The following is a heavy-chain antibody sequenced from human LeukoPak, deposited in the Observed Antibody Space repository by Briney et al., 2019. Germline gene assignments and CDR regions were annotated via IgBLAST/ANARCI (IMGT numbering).Heavy chain of an antibody. V-gene: IGHV3-15*01. D-gene: IGHD4-17*01. Sequence: GGSLRLSCAASGFTFSNAWMSWVRQAPGKGLEWVGRIKSKTDGGTTDYAAPVKGRFTISRDDSKNTLYLQMNSLKTEDTAVYYCTTDQTSPTTTVTTGYWGQGTPVTVYS. CDR1: GFTFSNAW. CDR2: IKSKTDGGTT. CDR3: TTDQTSPTTTVTTGY. J-gene: IGHJ4*02.